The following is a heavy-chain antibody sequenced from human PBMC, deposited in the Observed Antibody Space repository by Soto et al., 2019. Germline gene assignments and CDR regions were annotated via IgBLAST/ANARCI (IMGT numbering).Heavy chain of an antibody. D-gene: IGHD6-19*01. Sequence: QVQLVQSGAELKKPGASVKVSCKASGYTFTTYGISWVRQAPGQGLEWMGWISAYNGNTNYAQKIQGRVTMTTDTSTSTAYMELRRLRSDDTAVYYCARQQWLYYYYGMDVWGQGTTVTVSS. CDR1: GYTFTTYG. CDR3: ARQQWLYYYYGMDV. CDR2: ISAYNGNT. J-gene: IGHJ6*02. V-gene: IGHV1-18*01.